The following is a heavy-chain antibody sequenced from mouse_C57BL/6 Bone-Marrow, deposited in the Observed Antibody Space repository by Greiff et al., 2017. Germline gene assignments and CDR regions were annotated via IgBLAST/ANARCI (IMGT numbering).Heavy chain of an antibody. D-gene: IGHD1-1*01. Sequence: QVQLQQSDAELVKPGASVKISCKVSGYTFTDHTIHWMKQRPEQGLEWIGYIYPRDGSTQYNEKFKGKATLTADKSSSTAYMQLNSLTSEDSAVYFCASGGETYYCSSSYWYFDVWGTGTTVTVSS. CDR2: IYPRDGST. CDR3: ASGGETYYCSSSYWYFDV. J-gene: IGHJ1*03. V-gene: IGHV1-78*01. CDR1: GYTFTDHT.